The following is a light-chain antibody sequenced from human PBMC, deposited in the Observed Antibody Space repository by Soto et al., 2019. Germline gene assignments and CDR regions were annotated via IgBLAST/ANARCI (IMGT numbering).Light chain of an antibody. Sequence: EFVLTQSPGTLSLSPGERATLSCRASQSVSSSFLAWYQQKPGQAPRILIYGASTRATGIPDRFSGSGSGKDCSLTISRLEPEDFAVYYCQQYGSSPPLTFGGGTQVEIK. CDR2: GAS. CDR1: QSVSSSF. CDR3: QQYGSSPPLT. V-gene: IGKV3-20*01. J-gene: IGKJ4*01.